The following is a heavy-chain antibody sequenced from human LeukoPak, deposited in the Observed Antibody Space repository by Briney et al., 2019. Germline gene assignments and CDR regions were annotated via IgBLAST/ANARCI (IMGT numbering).Heavy chain of an antibody. CDR2: IDSGGST. V-gene: IGHV3-66*01. J-gene: IGHJ6*01. Sequence: PGVSLRLSCAASGITVSSHYMTWVRQAPGKGLEWVSVIDSGGSTNSAYSVKGRFSVSRDNSKNTLYLQMNSLRVEDTAVYYCARTYGDYDYYYGMDVWGQGTTVTVSS. D-gene: IGHD4-17*01. CDR3: ARTYGDYDYYYGMDV. CDR1: GITVSSHY.